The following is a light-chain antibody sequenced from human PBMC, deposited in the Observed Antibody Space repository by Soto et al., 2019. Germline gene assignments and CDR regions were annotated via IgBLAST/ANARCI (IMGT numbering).Light chain of an antibody. J-gene: IGLJ2*01. CDR2: STN. CDR3: MLYLGGGLVV. Sequence: QTVVTQEPSFSVSPGGTVTLTCGLTSGSVSTTYYPSWYQQTPGQAPRTPIYSTNIRSSGVPDRCSGSILGNKAALTITGAQADYESAYHCMLYLGGGLVVFGGGTKLTVL. V-gene: IGLV8-61*01. CDR1: SGSVSTTYY.